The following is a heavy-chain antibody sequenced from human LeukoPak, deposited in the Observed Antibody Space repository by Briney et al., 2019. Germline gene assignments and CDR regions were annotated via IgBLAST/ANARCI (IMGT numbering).Heavy chain of an antibody. CDR3: ARALDCTNGVCFGDDAFDI. CDR1: GGTSSSYT. D-gene: IGHD2-8*01. V-gene: IGHV1-69*02. J-gene: IGHJ3*02. Sequence: SVKVSCKASGGTSSSYTISWVRQAPGHGLEWMGRIIPIDGVENYAQKFQGRVTITADKLTSTAYMELSSLRSEDTAVYYCARALDCTNGVCFGDDAFDIWGQGTIVTVSS. CDR2: IIPIDGVE.